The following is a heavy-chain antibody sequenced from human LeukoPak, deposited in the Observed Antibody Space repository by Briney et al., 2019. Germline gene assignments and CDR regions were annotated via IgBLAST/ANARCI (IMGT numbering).Heavy chain of an antibody. Sequence: GGSLRLSCAASGFTLSNHPMGWVRQAPGKGLEWVSAIDVGSDGAYHADSVQGRFTISRDNSRNTLFLQMTRLRAHDTAVYYCVRDHASCRGGSCYGDSWGQGALVTVSS. V-gene: IGHV3-23*01. CDR3: VRDHASCRGGSCYGDS. CDR1: GFTLSNHP. CDR2: IDVGSDGA. J-gene: IGHJ4*02. D-gene: IGHD2-15*01.